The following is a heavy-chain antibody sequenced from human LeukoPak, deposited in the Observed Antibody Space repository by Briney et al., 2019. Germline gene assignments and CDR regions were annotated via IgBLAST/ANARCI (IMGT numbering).Heavy chain of an antibody. CDR2: IYYSGST. Sequence: SETLSLTCTVSGGSISSYYWSWIRQPPGKGLEWIGYIYYSGSTNYNPSLKSRVTISVDTSKNQFSLKLSSVTAADTAVYYCATGGATFNYYYYMDVWGKGTAVTVSS. D-gene: IGHD1-26*01. V-gene: IGHV4-59*01. CDR1: GGSISSYY. J-gene: IGHJ6*03. CDR3: ATGGATFNYYYYMDV.